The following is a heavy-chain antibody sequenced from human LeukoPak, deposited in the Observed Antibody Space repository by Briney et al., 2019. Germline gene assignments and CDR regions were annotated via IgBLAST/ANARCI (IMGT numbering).Heavy chain of an antibody. Sequence: GGSLRLSCAASGFTVSSNYMSWVRQAPGKGLEWVSVIYSGGTTFYADSVKGRFTISRDNAKNTLYLQMNSLRTEDTAVYYCARPETQYSSGLDGFDIWGQGTMVTVSS. V-gene: IGHV3-66*04. CDR1: GFTVSSNY. J-gene: IGHJ3*02. CDR2: IYSGGTT. D-gene: IGHD6-19*01. CDR3: ARPETQYSSGLDGFDI.